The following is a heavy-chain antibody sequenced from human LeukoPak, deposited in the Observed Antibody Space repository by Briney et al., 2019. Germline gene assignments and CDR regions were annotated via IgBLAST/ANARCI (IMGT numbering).Heavy chain of an antibody. V-gene: IGHV7-4-1*02. D-gene: IGHD6-19*01. CDR2: INTNTGNP. J-gene: IGHJ4*02. Sequence: ASVKVSCKASGHTFTSYAMNWVRQAPGQGLEWMGWINTNTGNPTYAQGFTGRFVFSLDTSVSTAYLQISSLKAEDTAVYYCARARVGQWLVKGGNYFDYWGQGTLVTVSS. CDR3: ARARVGQWLVKGGNYFDY. CDR1: GHTFTSYA.